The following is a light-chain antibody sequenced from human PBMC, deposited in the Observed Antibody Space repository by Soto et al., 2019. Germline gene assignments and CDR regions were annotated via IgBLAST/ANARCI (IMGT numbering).Light chain of an antibody. Sequence: QSVLTQPASVSGSPRQSITISCTGTSSDVGNYNLVSWYQHHPGKAPKLIIYEVSKRPSGVSNRFSGSKSGDTASLTISGLQAEDEADYYCCSYAGSNYVFGTGTKATVL. CDR3: CSYAGSNYV. J-gene: IGLJ1*01. V-gene: IGLV2-23*02. CDR1: SSDVGNYNL. CDR2: EVS.